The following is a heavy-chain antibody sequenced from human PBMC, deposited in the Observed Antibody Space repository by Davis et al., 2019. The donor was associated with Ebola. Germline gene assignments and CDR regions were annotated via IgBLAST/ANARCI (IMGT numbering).Heavy chain of an antibody. Sequence: SETLSLTCTVSGASIRSHYWSWIRQPPGKGLEWIGYIYHSGSTYYNPSLKSRVTISVDKSENHFSLKLSSVTAADTAVYYCARYFDWLGFDYWGQGTLVTVSS. J-gene: IGHJ4*02. V-gene: IGHV4-59*04. CDR3: ARYFDWLGFDY. CDR2: IYHSGST. D-gene: IGHD3-9*01. CDR1: GASIRSHY.